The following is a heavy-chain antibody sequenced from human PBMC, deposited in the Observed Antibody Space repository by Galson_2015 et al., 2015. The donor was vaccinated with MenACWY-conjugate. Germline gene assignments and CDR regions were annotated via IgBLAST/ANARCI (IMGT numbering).Heavy chain of an antibody. D-gene: IGHD4-17*01. J-gene: IGHJ4*02. CDR2: IIPVFHTT. CDR3: ARPGGDYEQRTFFDY. CDR1: GDSFNTYS. V-gene: IGHV1-69*13. Sequence: SVKVSCKASGDSFNTYSFNWIRQAPGQGPEWLGGIIPVFHTTDYAQRFQGRLTLTADETTSTVYMELSSLRSDDTAIYYCARPGGDYEQRTFFDYWGQGTLVTVSS.